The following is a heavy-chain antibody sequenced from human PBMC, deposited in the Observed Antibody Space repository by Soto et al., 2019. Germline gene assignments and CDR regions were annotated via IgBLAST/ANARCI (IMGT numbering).Heavy chain of an antibody. D-gene: IGHD1-26*01. CDR1: GYSFTNYF. V-gene: IGHV5-51*01. CDR2: IYPGDSDI. CDR3: ARPYSGGPNDPFDV. Sequence: PGESLKISCKGSGYSFTNYFIAWVRQVPGRGLEWLASIYPGDSDIRYSPSFQGQVTMSADKSISTAYLQWSSLKASDTAMYYCARPYSGGPNDPFDVWGQGTMVTVSS. J-gene: IGHJ3*01.